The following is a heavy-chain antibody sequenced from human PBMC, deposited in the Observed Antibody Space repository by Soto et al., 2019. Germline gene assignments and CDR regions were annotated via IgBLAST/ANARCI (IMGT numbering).Heavy chain of an antibody. V-gene: IGHV3-23*01. Sequence: GGSLRLSCAASGFTFSSFAMSWVRQAPGKGLDWVSAISGSGGSTYSADSVKGRFTISRDNSKNTLYLQMSSLRAEDTATYFCVSWVSAHFDYWGHGTPVTVSS. D-gene: IGHD2-8*01. J-gene: IGHJ4*01. CDR3: VSWVSAHFDY. CDR1: GFTFSSFA. CDR2: ISGSGGST.